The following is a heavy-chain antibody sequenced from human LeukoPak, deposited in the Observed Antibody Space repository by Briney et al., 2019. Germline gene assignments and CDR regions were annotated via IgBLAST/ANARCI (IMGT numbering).Heavy chain of an antibody. J-gene: IGHJ2*01. D-gene: IGHD4-17*01. CDR1: GGSISSYY. CDR3: ASIDYGESIPNWYFDL. Sequence: SETLSLTCTVSGGSISSYYWSWIRQPPGKGLEWIGYIYYSGSTNYNPSLKSRVTISVDTSKNQFSLKLSSVTAADTAVYYCASIDYGESIPNWYFDLWGRGTLVTVSS. V-gene: IGHV4-59*01. CDR2: IYYSGST.